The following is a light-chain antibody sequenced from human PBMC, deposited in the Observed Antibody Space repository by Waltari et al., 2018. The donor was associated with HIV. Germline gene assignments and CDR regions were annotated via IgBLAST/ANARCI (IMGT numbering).Light chain of an antibody. CDR1: ALPDQY. Sequence: SYELRQPPSVSVSPGQTARITCSGDALPDQYVYWYQQKPGQAPLMVIFKDRERPSGIPERFSGSSSGTTVTLTVTGVQAEDEADYYCQSVDSSATYWVFGGGTKLTVL. V-gene: IGLV3-25*03. CDR2: KDR. CDR3: QSVDSSATYWV. J-gene: IGLJ3*02.